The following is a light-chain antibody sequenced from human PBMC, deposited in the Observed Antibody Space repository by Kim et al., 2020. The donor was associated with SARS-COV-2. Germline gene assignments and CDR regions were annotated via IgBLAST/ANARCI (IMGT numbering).Light chain of an antibody. J-gene: IGLJ3*02. CDR2: GKN. V-gene: IGLV3-19*01. CDR3: DSRDSSGNLWL. CDR1: SLRTYY. Sequence: SSELTQDPAVSVALGQTVRITCQGDSLRTYYATWYQQKPGQAPVLVIYGKNKRPSGIPDGFSGSRSGNTASLTITGTQAEDEADYYCDSRDSSGNLWLFG.